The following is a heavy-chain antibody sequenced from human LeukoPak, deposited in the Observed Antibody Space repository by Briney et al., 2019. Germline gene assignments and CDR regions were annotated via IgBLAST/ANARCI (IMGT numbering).Heavy chain of an antibody. J-gene: IGHJ4*02. CDR2: IKQHGSEI. V-gene: IGHV3-7*04. CDR3: ARDRSSGYYGTIDY. D-gene: IGHD3-22*01. Sequence: PGGSLRLSCAASGFSFSSYSMSWVRQAPGKGLEWVANIKQHGSEINYVDSVKGRFTTSRDNAKNSLHLQMNSLRVDDTAVYFCARDRSSGYYGTIDYWGQGTPVTVSS. CDR1: GFSFSSYS.